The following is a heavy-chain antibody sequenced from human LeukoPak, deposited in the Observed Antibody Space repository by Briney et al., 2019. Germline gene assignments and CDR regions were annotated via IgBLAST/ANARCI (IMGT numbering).Heavy chain of an antibody. J-gene: IGHJ4*02. CDR2: IWYNGKNK. CDR3: AKDLREGTGIFGGPPPTGY. CDR1: GFTFSSYG. Sequence: PGGSLRLSCAASGFTFSSYGMHWVRQAPGKGLEWVSFIWYNGKNKHYADSINSRFTISRDNSKNKLYLQMNSLKAEDTAVYYCAKDLREGTGIFGGPPPTGYGGQGKLVTVSS. V-gene: IGHV3-30*02. D-gene: IGHD3-3*01.